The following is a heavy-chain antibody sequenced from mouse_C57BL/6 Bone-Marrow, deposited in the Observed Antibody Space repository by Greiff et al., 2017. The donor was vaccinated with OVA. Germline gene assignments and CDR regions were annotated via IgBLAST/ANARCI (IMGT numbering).Heavy chain of an antibody. D-gene: IGHD2-1*01. CDR1: GYTFTDYE. V-gene: IGHV1-15*01. Sequence: QVHVKQSGAELVRPGASVTLSCKASGYTFTDYEMHWVKQTPVHGLEWIGAIDPETGGTAYNQKFKGKAILTADKSSSTAYMELRSLTSEDSAVYYCTGGNGFAYWGQGTLVTVSA. J-gene: IGHJ3*01. CDR3: TGGNGFAY. CDR2: IDPETGGT.